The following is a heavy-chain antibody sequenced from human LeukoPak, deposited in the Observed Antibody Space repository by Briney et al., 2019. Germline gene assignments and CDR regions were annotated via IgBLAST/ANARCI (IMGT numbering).Heavy chain of an antibody. V-gene: IGHV4-4*07. D-gene: IGHD6-6*01. CDR3: ARGPNEYSSSYPLDY. CDR1: GGSISSYY. J-gene: IGHJ4*02. Sequence: SETLSLTCTVSGGSISSYYWSWIRQPAGKGLEWIGRIYTSGSTNYSPSLKSRVTMSVDTSKNQFSLKLSSVTAADTAVYYCARGPNEYSSSYPLDYWGQGTLVTVSS. CDR2: IYTSGST.